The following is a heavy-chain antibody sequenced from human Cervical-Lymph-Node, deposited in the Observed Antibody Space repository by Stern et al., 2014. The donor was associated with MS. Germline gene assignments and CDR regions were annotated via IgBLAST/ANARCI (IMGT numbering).Heavy chain of an antibody. CDR3: ARGGYSGYVEYDY. Sequence: QLVESGPGLVKPSQTLSLTCTVSGGSMSDSHYYWSWVRQPPGKGLEWIGHIYSSGSTSYSPSLKSRLTMSMDTSKNQFSLNLNFVTAADTAVYYCARGGYSGYVEYDYWGQGTLVTVSS. D-gene: IGHD5-12*01. CDR1: GGSMSDSHYY. J-gene: IGHJ4*02. CDR2: IYSSGST. V-gene: IGHV4-30-4*01.